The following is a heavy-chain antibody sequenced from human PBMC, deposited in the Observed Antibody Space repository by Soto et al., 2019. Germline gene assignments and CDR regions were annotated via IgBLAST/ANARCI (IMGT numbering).Heavy chain of an antibody. CDR2: ISRDGTNK. CDR1: GFTFSRYA. V-gene: IGHV3-30*04. CDR3: ARSRSGAVADSFDF. Sequence: QVQVVESGGGVVQPGRSLRLSCAASGFTFSRYAIHWVRQAPGKGLEWVAVISRDGTNKYYVDSVKGRFTISRDNSRNRLYLQMNSLTHEDAAVYYCARSRSGAVADSFDFWGQGTLVTVSS. J-gene: IGHJ4*02. D-gene: IGHD3-10*01.